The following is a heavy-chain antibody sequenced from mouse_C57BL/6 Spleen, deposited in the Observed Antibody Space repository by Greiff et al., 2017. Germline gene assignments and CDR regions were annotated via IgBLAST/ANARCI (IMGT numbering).Heavy chain of an antibody. Sequence: VQLQQSGPVLVKPGASVKMSCKASGYTFTDYYMNWVKQSHGKSLEWIGVINPYNGGTSYNQKFKGKATLTVDKSSSTAYMELNSLTSEDSAVYYCASAIFGGYYFDYWGQGTTLTVSS. V-gene: IGHV1-19*01. CDR3: ASAIFGGYYFDY. CDR1: GYTFTDYY. CDR2: INPYNGGT. J-gene: IGHJ2*01.